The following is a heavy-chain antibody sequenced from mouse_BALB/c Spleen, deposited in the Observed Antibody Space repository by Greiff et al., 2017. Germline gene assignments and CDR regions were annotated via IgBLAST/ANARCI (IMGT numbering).Heavy chain of an antibody. J-gene: IGHJ2*01. CDR1: GYTFTSYV. V-gene: IGHV1-14*01. Sequence: VHVKQSGPELVKPGASVKMSCKASGYTFTSYVMHWVKQKPGQGLEWIGYINPYNDGTKYNEKFKGKATLTSDKSSSTAYMELSSLTSEDSAVYYCAREDYYGSSSFDYWGQGTTLTVSS. D-gene: IGHD1-1*01. CDR3: AREDYYGSSSFDY. CDR2: INPYNDGT.